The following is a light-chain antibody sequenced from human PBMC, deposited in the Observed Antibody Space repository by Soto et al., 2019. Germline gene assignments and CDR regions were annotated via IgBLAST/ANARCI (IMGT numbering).Light chain of an antibody. Sequence: DIHMTQSPSTLSASVGDRVTITCRASQSISSWLAWYQQKPGKAPNLLVYKTSSLESGVPSRLSGSGSGTEFTLTISSLQPDDFATYYCQHYNDYSWTFGQGTKGEIK. CDR1: QSISSW. CDR3: QHYNDYSWT. J-gene: IGKJ1*01. CDR2: KTS. V-gene: IGKV1-5*03.